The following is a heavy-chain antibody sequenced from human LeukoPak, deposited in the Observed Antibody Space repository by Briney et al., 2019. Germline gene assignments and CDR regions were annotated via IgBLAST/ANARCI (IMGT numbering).Heavy chain of an antibody. V-gene: IGHV3-30*18. J-gene: IGHJ6*02. CDR3: AKDHQKGHSSSWYYYGMDV. CDR1: GFTFSSYG. D-gene: IGHD6-13*01. Sequence: RSLRLSCAASGFTFSSYGMHWVRQAPGKGLEWVAVISYDGSNKYYADSVKGRFTISRDNSKNTLYLQMNSLRAEDTAVYYCAKDHQKGHSSSWYYYGMDVWGQGTTVTVSS. CDR2: ISYDGSNK.